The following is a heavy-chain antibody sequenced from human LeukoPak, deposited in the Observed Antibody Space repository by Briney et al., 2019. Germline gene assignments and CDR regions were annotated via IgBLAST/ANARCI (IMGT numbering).Heavy chain of an antibody. D-gene: IGHD5-18*01. Sequence: ASVKVSCKASGYTFTYRYLHWVRQAPGQGLEWMGRINPNSGGTNYAQKFQGRVTMTRDTSISTAYMELSRLRSDDTAVYYCAREGYSYGYPFDYWGQGTLVTVSS. J-gene: IGHJ4*02. CDR1: GYTFTYRY. V-gene: IGHV1-2*06. CDR3: AREGYSYGYPFDY. CDR2: INPNSGGT.